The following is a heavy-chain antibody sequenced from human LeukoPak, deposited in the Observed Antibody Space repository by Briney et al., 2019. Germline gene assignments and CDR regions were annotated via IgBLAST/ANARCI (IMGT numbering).Heavy chain of an antibody. J-gene: IGHJ6*02. CDR1: GGTFSTYG. D-gene: IGHD5-24*01. Sequence: ASVTVSCKASGGTFSTYGITWVRQAPGQGLEWMGRIIPILDLANYAQKFQGRVTITADKSTRTAYMEVSSLRSEDTAVYYCARDGGWLQTQNHYYYHGMDVWGQGTTVTVSS. CDR2: IIPILDLA. V-gene: IGHV1-69*04. CDR3: ARDGGWLQTQNHYYYHGMDV.